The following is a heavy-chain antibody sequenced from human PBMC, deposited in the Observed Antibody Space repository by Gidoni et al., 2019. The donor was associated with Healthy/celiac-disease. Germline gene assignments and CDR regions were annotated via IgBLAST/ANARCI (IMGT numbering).Heavy chain of an antibody. CDR2: IYYSGST. D-gene: IGHD2-2*01. V-gene: IGHV4-31*03. CDR3: ARGARYCSSTSCPLGNYFDY. CDR1: GGSISSGGYS. Sequence: QVQLQESGPGLVKPSQTLSLTCTVSGGSISSGGYSWSWIRQHPGMGLEWIGYIYYSGSTYYNPSLKSRVTISVDTSKNQFSLKLSSVTAADTAVYYCARGARYCSSTSCPLGNYFDYWGQGTLVTVSS. J-gene: IGHJ4*02.